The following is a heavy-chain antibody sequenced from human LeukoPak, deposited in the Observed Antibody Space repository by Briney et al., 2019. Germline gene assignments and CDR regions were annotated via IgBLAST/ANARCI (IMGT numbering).Heavy chain of an antibody. D-gene: IGHD3-16*01. CDR3: ARGLRGYWFDP. CDR1: GYTFTSYD. CDR2: MNPNSGNT. Sequence: ASVKVSCKASGYTFTSYDINWVRQATGQGLEWMGLMNPNSGNTGYAQKLQGRVTMTTDTSISTAYMELSGLRSEDTAVYYCARGLRGYWFDPWGQGTLVTVSS. V-gene: IGHV1-8*01. J-gene: IGHJ5*02.